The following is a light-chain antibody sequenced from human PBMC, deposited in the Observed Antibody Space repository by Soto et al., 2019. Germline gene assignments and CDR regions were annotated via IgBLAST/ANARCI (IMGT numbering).Light chain of an antibody. Sequence: DIQMTQSPSSLSASVGDRVTITCRASQSISSYLNWYQQKPGKAPKLLIYAASSLQSGVPSRFSGSGSVTDFTLTISSLQPEDFATYYCQQSYSTLLFTFGPGTKVDIK. CDR1: QSISSY. CDR2: AAS. CDR3: QQSYSTLLFT. V-gene: IGKV1-39*01. J-gene: IGKJ3*01.